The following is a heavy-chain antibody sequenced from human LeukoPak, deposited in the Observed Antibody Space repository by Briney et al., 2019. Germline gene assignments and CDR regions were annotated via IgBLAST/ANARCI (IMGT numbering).Heavy chain of an antibody. CDR3: AKLSPTHYLFH. V-gene: IGHV1-2*02. CDR1: GYSFTAYC. Sequence: ASVKVSCKASGYSFTAYCIHWVRQAPGQGLEWMGWINPDSGATNYAQRFQGRVTMTSDTSISTAYMEVSSLRSDDTAVYSCAKLSPTHYLFHCGQGTLVTVSS. D-gene: IGHD1-26*01. CDR2: INPDSGAT. J-gene: IGHJ4*02.